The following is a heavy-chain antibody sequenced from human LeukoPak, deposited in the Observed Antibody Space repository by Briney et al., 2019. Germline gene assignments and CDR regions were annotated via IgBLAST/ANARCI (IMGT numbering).Heavy chain of an antibody. D-gene: IGHD6-13*01. CDR2: ISTAGDT. Sequence: PGGSLRLSCAASGFTFSSYDMHWVRQATGKGLEWVSDISTAGDTYYPGSVKGRFTISRENAKNSLYLQMNSLRAGDTAVYYCARLTYSSSWFYFDYWGQGTLVTVSS. CDR3: ARLTYSSSWFYFDY. CDR1: GFTFSSYD. J-gene: IGHJ4*02. V-gene: IGHV3-13*04.